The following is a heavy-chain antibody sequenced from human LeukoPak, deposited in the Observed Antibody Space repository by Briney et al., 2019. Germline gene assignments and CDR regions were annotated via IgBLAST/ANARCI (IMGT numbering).Heavy chain of an antibody. CDR1: GYTFTSYY. Sequence: ASVKVSCKASGYTFTSYYMHWVRQAPGQGLEWMGIINPSGGSTSYAQKFQGRLTMTRDMSTSTVYMELSSLRSEDTAVYYCARATDVDTAMRYYYYYYMDVWGKGTTVTISS. CDR2: INPSGGST. V-gene: IGHV1-46*01. J-gene: IGHJ6*03. D-gene: IGHD5-18*01. CDR3: ARATDVDTAMRYYYYYYMDV.